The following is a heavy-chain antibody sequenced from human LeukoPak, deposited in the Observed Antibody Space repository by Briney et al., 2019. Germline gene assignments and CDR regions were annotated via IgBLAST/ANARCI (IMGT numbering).Heavy chain of an antibody. V-gene: IGHV3-23*01. D-gene: IGHD6-13*01. CDR3: AKVETAAAATLRGFDY. J-gene: IGHJ4*02. CDR1: GFTFSSYA. Sequence: GGSLRLSCAASGFTFSSYAMSWVRQAPGKGLEWVSSIGGSGGSTYYADSVKGRFTISRDNSKNTLYLQMNSLRTEDTAVYYCAKVETAAAATLRGFDYWGQGTLVTVSS. CDR2: IGGSGGST.